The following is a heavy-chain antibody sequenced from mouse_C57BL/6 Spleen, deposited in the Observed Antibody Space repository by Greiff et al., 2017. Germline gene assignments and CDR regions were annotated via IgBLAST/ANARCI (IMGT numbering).Heavy chain of an antibody. D-gene: IGHD4-1*02. CDR2: ISDGGSYT. V-gene: IGHV5-4*01. CDR3: ARQLGSLDY. Sequence: EVQGVESGGGLVKPGGSLKLSCAASGFTFSSYAMSWVRQTPEKRLEWVATISDGGSYTYYPDNVKGRFTISRDNAKNNLYLQMSHLKSEDTAMYYCARQLGSLDYWGQGTTLTVSS. CDR1: GFTFSSYA. J-gene: IGHJ2*01.